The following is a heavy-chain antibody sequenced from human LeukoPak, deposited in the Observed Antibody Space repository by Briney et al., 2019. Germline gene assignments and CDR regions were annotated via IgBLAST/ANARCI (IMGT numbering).Heavy chain of an antibody. CDR1: GYSFTGYY. CDR2: INPNSGGT. J-gene: IGHJ4*02. D-gene: IGHD6-13*01. Sequence: GASVKVSCKASGYSFTGYYMHWVRQAPGQGLEWMGWINPNSGGTNYAQNFQGRVTMTRDTSISTAYMELHRLSSDDTAVYYCTLYWSNWFTFRNWGQGTLVTVSS. V-gene: IGHV1-2*02. CDR3: TLYWSNWFTFRN.